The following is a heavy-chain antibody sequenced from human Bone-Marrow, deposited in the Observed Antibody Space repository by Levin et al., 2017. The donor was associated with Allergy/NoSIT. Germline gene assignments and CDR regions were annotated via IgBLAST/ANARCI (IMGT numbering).Heavy chain of an antibody. V-gene: IGHV3-30*18. J-gene: IGHJ4*02. CDR3: AKVGRGDLRESFEY. Sequence: SCDASGFSFDIFGVHWVRQAPGKGLEWVAVISYDGTNRYYADSVKGRFTISRDNSKNTLYLQMNSLRVEDTAAYYCAKVGRGDLRESFEYWGQGTLVTVSS. CDR1: GFSFDIFG. D-gene: IGHD3-10*01. CDR2: ISYDGTNR.